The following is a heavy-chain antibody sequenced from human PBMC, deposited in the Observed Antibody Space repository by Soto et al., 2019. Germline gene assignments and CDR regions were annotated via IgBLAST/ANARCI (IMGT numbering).Heavy chain of an antibody. D-gene: IGHD3-3*01. CDR2: ISSSGSTI. Sequence: PGGSLRLSCAASGFTFSSYEMNWVRQAPGKGLEWVSYISSSGSTIYYADSVKGRFTISRDNAKNSLYLQMNSLRAEDTAVYYCARDAIFGVVIIGYYYYGTDVWGQGTTVTVSS. V-gene: IGHV3-48*03. CDR3: ARDAIFGVVIIGYYYYGTDV. CDR1: GFTFSSYE. J-gene: IGHJ6*02.